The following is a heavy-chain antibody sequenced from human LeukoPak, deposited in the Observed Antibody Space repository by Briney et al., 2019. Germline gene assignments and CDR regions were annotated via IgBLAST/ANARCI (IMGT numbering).Heavy chain of an antibody. D-gene: IGHD3-16*01. CDR3: AKYSMITFGGVFTYGMDV. CDR1: GCTFSSYD. Sequence: SVKVSCKASGCTFSSYDISLVRQAPAPGIERMGGVIPIFGTANYAQKFKSRVTITADESTSTAYMELSSLRSEDTAVYYCAKYSMITFGGVFTYGMDVWGQGNTVTVSS. J-gene: IGHJ6*02. V-gene: IGHV1-69*01. CDR2: VIPIFGTA.